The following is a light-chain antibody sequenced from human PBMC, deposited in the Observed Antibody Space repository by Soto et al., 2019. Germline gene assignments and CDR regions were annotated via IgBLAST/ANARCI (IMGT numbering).Light chain of an antibody. V-gene: IGKV3-11*01. Sequence: EIVLTQSPATLSLSPGERATLSCRASQSLSSYLAWYQQKPGQPPRLLIYDASNRATGIPARFSGSGSGTDFTLTISSLEPEDFAVYYCQQRSNWPPTFGQGTRLEIK. J-gene: IGKJ5*01. CDR3: QQRSNWPPT. CDR2: DAS. CDR1: QSLSSY.